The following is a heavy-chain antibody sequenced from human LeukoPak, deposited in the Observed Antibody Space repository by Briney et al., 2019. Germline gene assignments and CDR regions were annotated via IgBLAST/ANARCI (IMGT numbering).Heavy chain of an antibody. Sequence: GASVKVSCKASGYNLTTYYMDWVRQAPGQGPEWVGVINPTDGSTRYAQKFQGRVTMTRDMSTTSVYMELSSLRSEDTAVYYCARAAYYFDRVDYWGQGTLVTVSS. D-gene: IGHD3-22*01. J-gene: IGHJ4*02. V-gene: IGHV1-46*01. CDR2: INPTDGST. CDR1: GYNLTTYY. CDR3: ARAAYYFDRVDY.